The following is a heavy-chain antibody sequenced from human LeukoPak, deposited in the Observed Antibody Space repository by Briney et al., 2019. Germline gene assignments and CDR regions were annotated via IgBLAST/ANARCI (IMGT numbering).Heavy chain of an antibody. J-gene: IGHJ4*02. Sequence: PGGSLRLSCAASGFTFRTYAMTWVRQAPGKGLEWVSGIRGSGANPYYADSVKGRFTISRDNSKNTLYLQMSSLRAEDTAIYYCAKDIQDYEILTGSGGVDYWGQGTLVTVSS. V-gene: IGHV3-23*01. CDR1: GFTFRTYA. D-gene: IGHD3-9*01. CDR3: AKDIQDYEILTGSGGVDY. CDR2: IRGSGANP.